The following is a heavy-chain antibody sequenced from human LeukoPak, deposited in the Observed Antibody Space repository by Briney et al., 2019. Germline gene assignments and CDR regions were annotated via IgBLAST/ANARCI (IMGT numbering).Heavy chain of an antibody. V-gene: IGHV7-4-1*02. J-gene: IGHJ6*03. CDR2: INPKTANP. D-gene: IGHD2-21*02. Sequence: ASVKVSCKASGYTFINYAINWVRQAPGQGLEGMGRINPKTANPTYGQAFTGRFVFSLDTSINTAYLQISSLKAEDTAVYYCARDDGDYSYYYYMEVWGKGTTVTVSS. CDR3: ARDDGDYSYYYYMEV. CDR1: GYTFINYA.